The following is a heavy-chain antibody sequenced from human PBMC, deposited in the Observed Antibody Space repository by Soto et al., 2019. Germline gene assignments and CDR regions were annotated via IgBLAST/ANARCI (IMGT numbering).Heavy chain of an antibody. CDR3: ARDPIGPGIFDY. D-gene: IGHD1-26*01. V-gene: IGHV3-33*01. J-gene: IGHJ4*02. CDR2: IWYDASNK. CDR1: GFTFSSFG. Sequence: QVQLVESGGGVVQPGRSLRLSCVAYGFTFSSFGMHWVRQAPGKGLEWVAVIWYDASNKYYADSVKGRFTISRDNTKSTMYLQMNSLRAEDTAVYYCARDPIGPGIFDYWGQGTLVTVSS.